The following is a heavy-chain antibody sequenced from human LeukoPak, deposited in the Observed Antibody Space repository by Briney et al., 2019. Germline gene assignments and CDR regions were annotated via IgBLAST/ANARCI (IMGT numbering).Heavy chain of an antibody. CDR1: GFTFSDSY. Sequence: GGSLRLSCAASGFTFSDSYMTWVRQAPGKGLEWVSYISNSGNTIFYADSVKGRFTISRDNANSLYLQMNSLRAEDTAVYYCARTSTGDYWGQGTLVTVSS. CDR3: ARTSTGDY. D-gene: IGHD1-1*01. V-gene: IGHV3-11*04. CDR2: ISNSGNTI. J-gene: IGHJ4*02.